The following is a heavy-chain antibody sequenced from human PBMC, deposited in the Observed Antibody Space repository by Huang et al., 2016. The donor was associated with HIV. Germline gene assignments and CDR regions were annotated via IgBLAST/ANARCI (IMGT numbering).Heavy chain of an antibody. D-gene: IGHD3-16*01. Sequence: QVKLVQSGAEVKKPGASVKVSCKTSGYTFSGYAITWVRQAPGQGLEWRGLVSPYNGDANYVQNLQGRVTMTTDMSTTTAYMELRSLTSDDTAMYYCARKFGRDFDYWGQGTLVTVSS. CDR2: VSPYNGDA. J-gene: IGHJ4*02. CDR1: GYTFSGYA. V-gene: IGHV1-18*01. CDR3: ARKFGRDFDY.